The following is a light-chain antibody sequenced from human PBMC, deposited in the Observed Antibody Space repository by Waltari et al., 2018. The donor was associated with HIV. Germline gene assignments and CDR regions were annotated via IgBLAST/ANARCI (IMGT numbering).Light chain of an antibody. CDR2: EVS. CDR1: SSDVRGYHS. CDR3: CSYGGTYNV. V-gene: IGLV2-11*01. J-gene: IGLJ1*01. Sequence: QSALTQPRSVSGSPGQAVTISGTGTSSDVRGYHSVSLYQQHPCKAPKLLIYEVSKWTSGVPDRFSGSKSGNTASLTISGLRADDEADYYCCSYGGTYNVFGTGTKVTIL.